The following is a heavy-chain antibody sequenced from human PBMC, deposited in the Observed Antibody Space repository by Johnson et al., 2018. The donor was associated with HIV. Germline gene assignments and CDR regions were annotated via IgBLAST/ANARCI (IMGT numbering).Heavy chain of an antibody. CDR2: ISYDGSNK. Sequence: QVQLVESGGGVVQPGRSLRLSCAASGFTFSSYAMHWVRQAPGKGLEWVAVISYDGSNKYYADSVKGRFTISRDNSKNTLYLQMNRLRAEDTALYYCARHKGQQYDTFDIWGQGTMVTVSS. V-gene: IGHV3-30-3*01. CDR3: ARHKGQQYDTFDI. J-gene: IGHJ3*02. D-gene: IGHD6-13*01. CDR1: GFTFSSYA.